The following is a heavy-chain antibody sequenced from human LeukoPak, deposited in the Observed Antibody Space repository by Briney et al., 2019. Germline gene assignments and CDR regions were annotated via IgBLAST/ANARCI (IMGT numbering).Heavy chain of an antibody. J-gene: IGHJ3*02. V-gene: IGHV4-59*01. CDR2: IYYSGST. Sequence: SETLSPTCTVSGGSISSYYWSWIRQPPGKGLEWIGYIYYSGSTNYNPSLKSRVTISVDTSKNQFSLKLSSVTAADRAVYYCARVRHTMIVCGNAFDIWGQGTMVTVSS. CDR1: GGSISSYY. D-gene: IGHD3-22*01. CDR3: ARVRHTMIVCGNAFDI.